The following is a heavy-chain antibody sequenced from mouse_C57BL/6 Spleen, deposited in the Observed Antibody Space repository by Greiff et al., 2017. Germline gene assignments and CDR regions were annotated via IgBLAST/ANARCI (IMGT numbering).Heavy chain of an antibody. CDR1: GYTFTSYW. CDR3: ARPYDYGYNPMDY. D-gene: IGHD1-1*01. J-gene: IGHJ4*01. V-gene: IGHV1-55*01. CDR2: IYPGSGGT. Sequence: QVQLKQPGAELVKPGASVKLSCKASGYTFTSYWMPWVKQRPGQGLEWIGDIYPGSGGTNYNEKFKSKATLTVDTSSSTAYMQLSSLTSEDSAVYYAARPYDYGYNPMDYWGQGTSLTVSS.